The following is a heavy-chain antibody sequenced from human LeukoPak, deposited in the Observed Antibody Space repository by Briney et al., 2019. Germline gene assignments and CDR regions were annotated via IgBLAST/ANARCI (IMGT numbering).Heavy chain of an antibody. J-gene: IGHJ6*02. V-gene: IGHV4-59*01. Sequence: SETLSLTCTVSGGSISSYYWSWIRQPPGKGLEWIGYIYYSGSTNYNPSLKSRVTISVDTSKNQFSLKLSSVTAAYTAVYYCARVRTPYGYYGMDVWGQGTTVTVSS. CDR2: IYYSGST. CDR3: ARVRTPYGYYGMDV. CDR1: GGSISSYY. D-gene: IGHD3-10*01.